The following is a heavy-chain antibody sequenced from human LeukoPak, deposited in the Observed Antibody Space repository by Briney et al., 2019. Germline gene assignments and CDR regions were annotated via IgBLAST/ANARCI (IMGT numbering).Heavy chain of an antibody. CDR2: ISGSSSDI. V-gene: IGHV3-21*01. CDR3: ARRGYHDYSGFDY. D-gene: IGHD1-26*01. J-gene: IGHJ4*02. Sequence: GGSLRLSCAGSEFTFRSYSMHWVRQAPGKGLEWVSSISGSSSDIYYADSVKGRFTISRDNSKNSLYLQMKSLRAEDTALYYCARRGYHDYSGFDYWGQGTLVTVSP. CDR1: EFTFRSYS.